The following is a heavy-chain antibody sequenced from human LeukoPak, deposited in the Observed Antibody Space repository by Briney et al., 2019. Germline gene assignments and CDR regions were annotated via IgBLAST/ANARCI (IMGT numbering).Heavy chain of an antibody. CDR1: GGSISSSSAY. D-gene: IGHD5-18*01. CDR2: IYYSKNT. CDR3: VSPRGFSYGYYDY. J-gene: IGHJ4*02. V-gene: IGHV4-39*01. Sequence: SETLSLTCTVSGGSISSSSAYWGWIRQPPGKGLEWIGSIYYSKNTYYNPSLKSRVTISADTSKNQFSLTLGSVSATDTAVYYCVSPRGFSYGYYDYWGQGTLVTVSS.